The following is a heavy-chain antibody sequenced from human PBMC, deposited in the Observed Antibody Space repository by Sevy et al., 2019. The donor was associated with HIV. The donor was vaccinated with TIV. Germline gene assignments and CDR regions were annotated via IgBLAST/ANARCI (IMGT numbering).Heavy chain of an antibody. J-gene: IGHJ6*02. CDR1: GFTFSNAW. CDR2: IKSKTDGGTT. D-gene: IGHD3-3*01. V-gene: IGHV3-15*01. Sequence: GGSLRLSCVASGFTFSNAWMSWVRQAPGKGLEWVGRIKSKTDGGTTDYAAPVKGRFTISRDDSKNTLYLQMNSLKTEDTAVYYCTTGKPYYDFWSGYPDYYYYGMDVWGQGTTVTVSS. CDR3: TTGKPYYDFWSGYPDYYYYGMDV.